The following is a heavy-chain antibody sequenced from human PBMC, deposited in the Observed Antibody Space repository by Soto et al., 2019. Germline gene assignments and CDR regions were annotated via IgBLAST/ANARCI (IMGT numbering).Heavy chain of an antibody. CDR3: ARAPYYGSGSYQLVY. Sequence: ASVKVSCKASGYTFTSYGISWVRQAPGQGLEWMGWISAYNGNTNYAQKLQGRVTMTTDTSTSTAYMELRSLRSDDTAVYYCARAPYYGSGSYQLVYWGQGTLVTVSS. CDR2: ISAYNGNT. CDR1: GYTFTSYG. J-gene: IGHJ4*02. V-gene: IGHV1-18*01. D-gene: IGHD3-10*01.